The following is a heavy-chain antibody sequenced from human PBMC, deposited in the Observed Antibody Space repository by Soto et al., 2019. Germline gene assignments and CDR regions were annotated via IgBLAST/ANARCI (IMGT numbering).Heavy chain of an antibody. CDR1: GGSISSSSYY. CDR2: IYYSGST. Sequence: SETLSLTCTVSGGSISSSSYYWGWIRQPPGKGLEWIGSIYYSGSTYYNPSLKSRVTISVDTSKNQFSLKLSSVTAADTAVYYCAREVGATIDAHYYYSGMDVWGRGTTVTVS. V-gene: IGHV4-39*02. D-gene: IGHD1-26*01. CDR3: AREVGATIDAHYYYSGMDV. J-gene: IGHJ6*02.